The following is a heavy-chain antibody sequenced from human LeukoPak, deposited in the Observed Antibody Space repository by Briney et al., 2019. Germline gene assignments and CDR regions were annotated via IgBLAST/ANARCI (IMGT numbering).Heavy chain of an antibody. J-gene: IGHJ4*02. Sequence: EASVKVSCKASGYTFINNWMHWVRQAPGQGLEWIGLINPTGTGTLYAQKFQGRVTMTRDMSTSTDYMELSSLRSEDTAVYYCARSEFRRGGWLLYIWGQGTLVTVSS. CDR2: INPTGTGT. CDR3: ARSEFRRGGWLLYI. D-gene: IGHD3-3*01. V-gene: IGHV1-46*01. CDR1: GYTFINNW.